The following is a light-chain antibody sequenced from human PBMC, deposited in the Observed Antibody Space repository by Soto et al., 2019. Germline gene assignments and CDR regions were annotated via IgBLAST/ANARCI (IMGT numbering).Light chain of an antibody. V-gene: IGLV1-40*01. J-gene: IGLJ2*01. CDR3: QSYDSSVVV. CDR2: GNS. Sequence: QSVLTQPPSVSGAPGQRVTISCTGSSSNIGAGYDVHWYQQLPGTAPKLLIYGNSNRPSGVPDRFSGSKSGTSASLAIPGLQAEDEADYYCQSYDSSVVVFGGGTKLTVL. CDR1: SSNIGAGYD.